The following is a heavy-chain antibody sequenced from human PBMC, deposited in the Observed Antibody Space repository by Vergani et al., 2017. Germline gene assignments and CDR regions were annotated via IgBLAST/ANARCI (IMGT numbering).Heavy chain of an antibody. J-gene: IGHJ3*02. CDR3: AKSGTKSVLEWPQANAFDI. V-gene: IGHV3-23*03. CDR2: IYSGGSST. CDR1: GFTFSSYA. D-gene: IGHD3-3*01. Sequence: EVQLLESGGGLVQPGGSLRLSCAASGFTFSSYAMSWVRQAPGKGLEWVSVIYSGGSSTYYADSVKGRFTISSDNSKNTLYLQMNSLRAEDTAVYYCAKSGTKSVLEWPQANAFDIWGQGTMVTVSS.